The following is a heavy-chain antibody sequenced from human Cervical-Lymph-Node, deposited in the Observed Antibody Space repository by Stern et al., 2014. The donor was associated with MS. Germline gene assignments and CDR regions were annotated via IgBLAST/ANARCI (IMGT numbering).Heavy chain of an antibody. J-gene: IGHJ5*02. Sequence: QVQLQESGPGLVKPSETLSLTCTASGGSISSYYLSWVRQPPGQGLEWIGFIYSSGSTTYYPSLMRRVIISVDTSTNQISLQLRSVTAADTAVYCCARGAGGFDPWGQGTLVTVSS. CDR1: GGSISSYY. CDR3: ARGAGGFDP. D-gene: IGHD1-14*01. CDR2: IYSSGST. V-gene: IGHV4-59*01.